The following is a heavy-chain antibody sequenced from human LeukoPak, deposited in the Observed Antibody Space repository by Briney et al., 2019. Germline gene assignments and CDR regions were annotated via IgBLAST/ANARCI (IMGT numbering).Heavy chain of an antibody. D-gene: IGHD1-26*01. V-gene: IGHV1-69-2*01. CDR1: GYTFTDYY. J-gene: IGHJ4*02. CDR3: ATVNSGSFEGVDY. Sequence: ASVNISCKVSGYTFTDYYMHWVQQAPGKGLEWMGLVDPEDGETIYAEKFQGRVTITADTSTDTAYMELSSLRSEDTAVYYCATVNSGSFEGVDYWGQGTLVTVSS. CDR2: VDPEDGET.